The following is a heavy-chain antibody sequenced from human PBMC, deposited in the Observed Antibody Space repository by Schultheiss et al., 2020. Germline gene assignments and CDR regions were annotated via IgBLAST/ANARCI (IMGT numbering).Heavy chain of an antibody. D-gene: IGHD4-11*01. J-gene: IGHJ4*02. CDR2: INSNGGTT. Sequence: GGSLRLSCAASGFTFSSYAMNWVRQAPGKGLEWVSTINSNGGTTYSADSVKGRFTISRDNSKNTLYLQMNSLRAEDTAVYYCAKLQGLPYSWGQGTLVTVSS. V-gene: IGHV3-23*01. CDR1: GFTFSSYA. CDR3: AKLQGLPYS.